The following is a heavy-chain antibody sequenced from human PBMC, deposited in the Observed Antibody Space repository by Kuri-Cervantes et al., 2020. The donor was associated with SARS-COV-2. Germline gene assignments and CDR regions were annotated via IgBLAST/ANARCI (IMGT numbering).Heavy chain of an antibody. V-gene: IGHV3-23*01. CDR1: GFTFSSYA. CDR2: ISGSGGST. D-gene: IGHD4-23*01. Sequence: GESLKISCAASGFTFSSYAMSWVRQAPGKGLEWVSXISGSGGSTYYADSVKGRFTISRDNSKNTLYLQMNSLRAEDTAVYYCAKPYNXGGNSGWGQGTLVTVSS. J-gene: IGHJ4*02. CDR3: AKPYNXGGNSG.